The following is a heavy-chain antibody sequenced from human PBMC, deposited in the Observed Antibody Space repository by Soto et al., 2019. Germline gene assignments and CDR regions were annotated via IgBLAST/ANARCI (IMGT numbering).Heavy chain of an antibody. CDR3: ARPVTTVYYYYGMDV. Sequence: ASVKVSCKASGGTFSSYAISWVRQAPGQGPEWMGGIIPIFGTANYAQKFQGRATITADESTSTAYMELSSLRSEDTAVYYCARPVTTVYYYYGMDVWGQGTTVTVSS. V-gene: IGHV1-69*13. D-gene: IGHD4-4*01. CDR2: IIPIFGTA. CDR1: GGTFSSYA. J-gene: IGHJ6*02.